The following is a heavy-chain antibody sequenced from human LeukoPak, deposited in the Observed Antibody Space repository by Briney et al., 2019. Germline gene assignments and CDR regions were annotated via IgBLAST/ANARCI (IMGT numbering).Heavy chain of an antibody. J-gene: IGHJ4*02. CDR2: IYYTGNT. CDR3: ARGYCSGGSCYWGDY. D-gene: IGHD2-15*01. V-gene: IGHV4-59*04. Sequence: SETLSLTCTVSGGSISSYYWSWIRQPPGTGLEWIGSIYYTGNTYYNPSLKSRLTFSVDTSRNQFSLKLTSVTAADTAVYYCARGYCSGGSCYWGDYWGQGTLVTVSS. CDR1: GGSISSYY.